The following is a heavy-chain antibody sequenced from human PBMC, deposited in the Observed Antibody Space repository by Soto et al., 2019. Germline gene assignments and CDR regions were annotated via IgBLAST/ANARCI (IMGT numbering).Heavy chain of an antibody. V-gene: IGHV3-48*03. CDR2: VGSSGNTK. CDR1: GFTLSNSE. J-gene: IGHJ3*02. CDR3: ARGIEYYFKPGVFDI. D-gene: IGHD1-26*01. Sequence: EVQLVESGGGLEQPGGSLRLSCAASGFTLSNSEMNWVRQAPGKGLEWVSYVGSSGNTKYYADSVKGRFTISRDNAKNSLYLQMNSLRAEDTAVYYCARGIEYYFKPGVFDIWGQGTMVTVSS.